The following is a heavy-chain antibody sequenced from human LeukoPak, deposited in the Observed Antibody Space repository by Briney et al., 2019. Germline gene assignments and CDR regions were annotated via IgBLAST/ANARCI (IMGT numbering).Heavy chain of an antibody. Sequence: PGGSLRLSCAASGFTFDDYGMSWVRQAPGKGLEWVSGINWNGGRTGYADSVKGRFTTSRDNAKNSLYLQMNSLRAEDTALYYCVRGVAAAGISLWGQGTLVTVSS. J-gene: IGHJ1*01. CDR2: INWNGGRT. D-gene: IGHD6-13*01. CDR1: GFTFDDYG. V-gene: IGHV3-20*04. CDR3: VRGVAAAGISL.